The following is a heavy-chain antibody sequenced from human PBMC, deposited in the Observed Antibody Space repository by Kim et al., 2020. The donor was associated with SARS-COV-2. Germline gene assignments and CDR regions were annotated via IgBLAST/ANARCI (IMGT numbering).Heavy chain of an antibody. CDR1: GFTLSSYG. D-gene: IGHD3-10*01. V-gene: IGHV3-23*01. CDR3: AKDINMLRGGPNHGMDV. Sequence: GGSLRLSCAASGFTLSSYGMSWVSQAPGKGLEWVSSISSSGDRTYYADSVKGRFTISRDNSKNTLYLEMNSLRAEDTAVYYCAKDINMLRGGPNHGMDVWGQGTTVTVSS. J-gene: IGHJ6*02. CDR2: ISSSGDRT.